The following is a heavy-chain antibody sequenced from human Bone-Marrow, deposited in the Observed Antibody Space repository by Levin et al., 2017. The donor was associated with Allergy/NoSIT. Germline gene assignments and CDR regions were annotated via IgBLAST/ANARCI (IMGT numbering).Heavy chain of an antibody. Sequence: SCAASGFTFKTYAMNWVRQAPGKGLEWVADISGSGDSTHYTDSVKGRFTISRDNSVNTLFLQMNSLRAEDTAIYYCAKDLYGSGTVWGMDVWGQGTTVFVSS. V-gene: IGHV3-23*01. CDR3: AKDLYGSGTVWGMDV. CDR1: GFTFKTYA. J-gene: IGHJ6*02. CDR2: ISGSGDST. D-gene: IGHD3-10*01.